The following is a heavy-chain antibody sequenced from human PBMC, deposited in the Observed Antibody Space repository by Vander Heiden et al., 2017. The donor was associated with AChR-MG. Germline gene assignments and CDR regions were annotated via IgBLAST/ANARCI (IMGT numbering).Heavy chain of an antibody. CDR2: ISSSSSTI. Sequence: EVQLVESGGGSVQPGRSVRPSCAASGPAFSSVSMNWVRQAQGKGLEWVSYISSSSSTIEYADSVKGRFTISRDNAKNSLYLQMNSLRDEDTAVYYCARDGAVAGKGGNWFDPWGQGTLVTVSS. CDR1: GPAFSSVS. CDR3: ARDGAVAGKGGNWFDP. J-gene: IGHJ5*02. D-gene: IGHD6-19*01. V-gene: IGHV3-48*02.